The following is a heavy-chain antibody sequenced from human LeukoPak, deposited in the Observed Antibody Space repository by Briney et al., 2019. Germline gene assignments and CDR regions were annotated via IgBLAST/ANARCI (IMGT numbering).Heavy chain of an antibody. CDR3: ARADWDTAMIDY. CDR2: ISSSGSTI. D-gene: IGHD5-18*01. CDR1: GFTFSRYG. Sequence: GGSLRLSCAASGFTFSRYGMHWVRQAPGKGLEWVSYISSSGSTIYYADSVKGRFTISRDNAKNSLYLQMNSLRAEDTAVYYCARADWDTAMIDYWGQGTLVTVSS. J-gene: IGHJ4*02. V-gene: IGHV3-48*04.